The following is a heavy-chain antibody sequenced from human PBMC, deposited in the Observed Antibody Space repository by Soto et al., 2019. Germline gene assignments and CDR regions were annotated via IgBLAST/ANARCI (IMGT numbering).Heavy chain of an antibody. CDR3: ARGEEWGWRHDFEL. CDR1: GFSASATY. V-gene: IGHV3-53*01. D-gene: IGHD3-3*01. CDR2: FYSGGSA. J-gene: IGHJ4*02. Sequence: GGSLRLSCAASGFSASATYMSWVRQAPGKGLEWVSVFYSGGSASYADSVKRRFAISRDNSKNTVYLQMNNMRADDTGVYYCARGEEWGWRHDFELWGQGTPVNVSS.